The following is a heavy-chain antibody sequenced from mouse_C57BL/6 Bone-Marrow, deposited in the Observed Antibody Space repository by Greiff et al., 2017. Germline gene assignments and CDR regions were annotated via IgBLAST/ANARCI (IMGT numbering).Heavy chain of an antibody. CDR2: IYPRSGNT. V-gene: IGHV1-81*01. D-gene: IGHD4-1*01. J-gene: IGHJ2*01. Sequence: QVHVKQSGAELARPGASVKLSCKASGYTFTSYGISWVKQRTGQGLEWIGEIYPRSGNTYYNEKFKGKATLTADKSSSTAYMELRSLTSEDSAVYFCGVLNCVCDYWGQGTTLTVSS. CDR3: GVLNCVCDY. CDR1: GYTFTSYG.